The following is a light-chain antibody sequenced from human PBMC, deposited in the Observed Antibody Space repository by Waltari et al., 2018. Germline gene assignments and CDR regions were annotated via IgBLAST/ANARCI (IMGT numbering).Light chain of an antibody. J-gene: IGLJ3*02. Sequence: QAVVTQAPSLTVSPGGTVTLTCGSSTGPVTSGQYPSWFQQKPCQVPRTLIYDTRNKHSWTPARFSGSLLGGKAALTLSNAQPEDEAEYYCLLWYSGPRWVFGGGTKLSVL. CDR3: LLWYSGPRWV. V-gene: IGLV7-46*01. CDR2: DTR. CDR1: TGPVTSGQY.